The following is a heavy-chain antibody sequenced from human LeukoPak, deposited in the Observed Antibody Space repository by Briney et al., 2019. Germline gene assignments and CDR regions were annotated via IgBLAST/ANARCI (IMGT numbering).Heavy chain of an antibody. CDR1: GYTLTSYV. J-gene: IGHJ4*02. CDR2: INPNSGGT. V-gene: IGHV1-2*02. D-gene: IGHD5-18*01. Sequence: GASVKVSCKASGYTLTSYVISWVRQAPGQGLEWMGWINPNSGGTNYAQKFQGRVTMTRDTSISTAYMELSRLRSDDTAVYYCARVEEGKTAMGVIDYWGQGTLVTVSS. CDR3: ARVEEGKTAMGVIDY.